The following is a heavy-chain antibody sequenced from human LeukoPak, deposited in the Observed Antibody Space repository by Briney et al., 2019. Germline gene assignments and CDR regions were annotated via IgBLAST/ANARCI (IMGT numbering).Heavy chain of an antibody. CDR1: GGSFSGYY. CDR3: ARLPVVPATIDY. CDR2: INHSGST. V-gene: IGHV4-34*01. J-gene: IGHJ4*02. Sequence: SESLSLTCAVYGGSFSGYYWSWIRQPTGNGLEWIGEINHSGSTNYNPSLKSRVTISVDTSKNQFSLKLSSVTAADTAVYYCARLPVVPATIDYWGQGTLVTVSS. D-gene: IGHD2-2*01.